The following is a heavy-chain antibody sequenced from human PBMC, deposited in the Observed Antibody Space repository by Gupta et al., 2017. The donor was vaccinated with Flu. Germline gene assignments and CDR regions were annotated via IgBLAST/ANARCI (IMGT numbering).Heavy chain of an antibody. D-gene: IGHD1-1*01. J-gene: IGHJ4*02. CDR3: ASDAPGTTKPFDC. V-gene: IGHV3-23*01. CDR1: GFTFSSYG. Sequence: EVQLLESGGGLVQPGGSLRLSCAASGFTFSSYGMRWVRQSPGKGLEWVSSISNSGGSTYYAGSVKGRFTISRDNSKSTVHLQMNDVRDEDTAVYFCASDAPGTTKPFDCWGQGSLVTVSS. CDR2: ISNSGGST.